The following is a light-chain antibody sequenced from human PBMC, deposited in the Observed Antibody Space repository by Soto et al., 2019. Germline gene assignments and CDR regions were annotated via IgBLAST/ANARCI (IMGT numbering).Light chain of an antibody. V-gene: IGKV3-20*01. CDR1: QSVSSSY. CDR3: QQYGSSPFT. J-gene: IGKJ3*01. Sequence: EIVLTQSPGTLSLSPGERATISCRASQSVSSSYLAWYQQKPGQAPRLLIYGASSRATGIPDRFSGSGSGTDLTLTISRPEPEDFAVYYCQQYGSSPFTFGPGTKVDIK. CDR2: GAS.